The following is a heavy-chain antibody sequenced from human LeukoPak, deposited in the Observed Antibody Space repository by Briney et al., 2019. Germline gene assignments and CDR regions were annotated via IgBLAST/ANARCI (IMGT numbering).Heavy chain of an antibody. V-gene: IGHV1-18*01. D-gene: IGHD3-3*01. Sequence: ASVKVSCKASGYTFTSYGISWVRQAPGQGLEWMGWISAYNGNTNYAQKLQGRVTMTTDTSTSTAYMELRSLRSDDTVVYYCARSEYDFWSGYYRIDAFDIWGQGTMVTVSS. J-gene: IGHJ3*02. CDR3: ARSEYDFWSGYYRIDAFDI. CDR1: GYTFTSYG. CDR2: ISAYNGNT.